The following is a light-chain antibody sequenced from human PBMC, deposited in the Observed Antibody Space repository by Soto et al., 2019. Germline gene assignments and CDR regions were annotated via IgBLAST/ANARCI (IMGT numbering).Light chain of an antibody. CDR3: QQYCSSTPGT. V-gene: IGKV3-20*01. CDR2: GAS. Sequence: EIVLTQSPGTLSLSPGERATLSCRASQSVSSSYLAWYQQKPGQAHRLLIYGASSRVTGIPDRFSGSGSGTNFTLTISRLEPEDIAVYYCQQYCSSTPGTFGQGTKVEIK. J-gene: IGKJ1*01. CDR1: QSVSSSY.